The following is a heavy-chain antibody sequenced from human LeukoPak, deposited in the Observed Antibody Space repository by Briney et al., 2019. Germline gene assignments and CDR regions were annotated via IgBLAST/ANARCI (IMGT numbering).Heavy chain of an antibody. Sequence: GGSLRLSCVFSGFTFSSYAMSWVRQAPGKVLEWVSSLSGSGGSTYYADSVKGRFTISRDNSKNTLYLQMNSLRVEDTAVYYCAKDPHTGYSFAYWGQGTLVTVSS. CDR1: GFTFSSYA. D-gene: IGHD5-18*01. J-gene: IGHJ4*02. CDR2: LSGSGGST. V-gene: IGHV3-23*01. CDR3: AKDPHTGYSFAY.